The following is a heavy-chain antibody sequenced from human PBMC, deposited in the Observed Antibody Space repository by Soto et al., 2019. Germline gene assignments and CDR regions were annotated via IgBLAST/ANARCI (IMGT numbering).Heavy chain of an antibody. CDR3: ARSAQWDGFDP. D-gene: IGHD2-8*01. J-gene: IGHJ3*01. V-gene: IGHV4-31*03. CDR1: AGSISTINYY. Sequence: QVQLQESGPGLVRPSQTLSLTCTVSAGSISTINYYWSWIRQHPEKGLEWIGYISYSGSTLDHSSRKSRVTISLDTSKKQFSLTLTSVTAADTAVYYCARSAQWDGFDPWGQGTMVTVSS. CDR2: ISYSGST.